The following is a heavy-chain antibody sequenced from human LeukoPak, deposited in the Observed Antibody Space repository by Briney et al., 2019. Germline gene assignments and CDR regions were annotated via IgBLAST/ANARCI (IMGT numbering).Heavy chain of an antibody. CDR3: AKDIRGYSYGSWFDP. D-gene: IGHD5-18*01. V-gene: IGHV3-9*01. CDR1: GFTFDDYA. J-gene: IGHJ5*02. CDR2: ISWNSGSI. Sequence: GRSLRLSCAASGFTFDDYAMHWVRQAPGKGLEWVSGISWNSGSICYADSVKGRFTISRDNAKNSLYLQMNSLRAEDTALYYCAKDIRGYSYGSWFDPWGQGTLVTVSS.